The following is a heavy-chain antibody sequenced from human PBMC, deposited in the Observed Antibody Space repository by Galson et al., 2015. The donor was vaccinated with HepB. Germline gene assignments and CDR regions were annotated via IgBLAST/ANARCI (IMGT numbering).Heavy chain of an antibody. CDR3: ARGHALSSSWSSGYYYYGMDV. V-gene: IGHV2-70*11. CDR1: GFSLDTRGMF. J-gene: IGHJ6*02. Sequence: PALVKPTQTLTLTCTFSGFSLDTRGMFVNWIRQPPGKALEWLARIDWDDDKYYSTSLKTRLTISKDTSKNQVVLTLTNMDPLDAGTYYCARGHALSSSWSSGYYYYGMDVWGQGTTVTVSS. CDR2: IDWDDDK. D-gene: IGHD6-13*01.